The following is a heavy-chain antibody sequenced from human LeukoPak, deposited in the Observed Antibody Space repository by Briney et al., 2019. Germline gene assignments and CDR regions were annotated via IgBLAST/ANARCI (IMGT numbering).Heavy chain of an antibody. CDR2: IYYSGST. D-gene: IGHD1-1*01. CDR1: GGSVSSGDYY. CDR3: ARDEGKQLERRRGLDY. J-gene: IGHJ4*02. V-gene: IGHV4-61*08. Sequence: SETLSLTCTVSGGSVSSGDYYWSWIRQPPGKGLEWIGYIYYSGSTYYNPSLKSRVTMSVDTSKNQFSLKLSSVTAADTAVYYCARDEGKQLERRRGLDYWGQGTLVTVSS.